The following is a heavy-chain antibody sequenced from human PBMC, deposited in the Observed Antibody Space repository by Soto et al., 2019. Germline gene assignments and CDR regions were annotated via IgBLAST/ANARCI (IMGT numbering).Heavy chain of an antibody. CDR2: ISGGGSNT. Sequence: EVPLLESGGGLVQRGGSLRLSCAASGFPFSSYVMSWVRQAPGKGLEWVSGISGGGSNTFYADSVKGRFTISRDKSKNTLLLQMNSLVAEDTAVYYCAKDSNKYSSSLRGRYFDYWGQGIGVTVSS. V-gene: IGHV3-23*01. CDR1: GFPFSSYV. D-gene: IGHD4-4*01. CDR3: AKDSNKYSSSLRGRYFDY. J-gene: IGHJ4*02.